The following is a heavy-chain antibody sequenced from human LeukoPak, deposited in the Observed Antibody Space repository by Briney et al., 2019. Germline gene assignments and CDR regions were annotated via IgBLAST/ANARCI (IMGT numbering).Heavy chain of an antibody. CDR2: INTDTGNP. V-gene: IGHV7-4-1*02. CDR3: ARGDETLLWFGEYFSRHTDY. D-gene: IGHD3-10*01. J-gene: IGHJ4*02. CDR1: GYTFTSYA. Sequence: ASVKVSCKVSGYTFTSYAMNWVRQAPGQGLEWMGWINTDTGNPTYAQGFTGRFVFSLDTSVSTAYLQISSLKAEDTAVYYCARGDETLLWFGEYFSRHTDYWGQGTLVTVSS.